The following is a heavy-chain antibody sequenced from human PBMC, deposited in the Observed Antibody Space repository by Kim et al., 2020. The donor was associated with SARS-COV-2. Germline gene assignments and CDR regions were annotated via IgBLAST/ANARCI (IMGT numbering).Heavy chain of an antibody. CDR3: ATAGGAAAGVGGYDY. V-gene: IGHV1-24*01. D-gene: IGHD6-13*01. Sequence: ASVKVSCKVSGYTLTELSMHWVRQAPGKGLEWMGGFDPEDGETIYAQKFQGRVTMTEDTSTDTAYMELSSLRSEDTAVYYCATAGGAAAGVGGYDYWGQGTLVTVSS. CDR2: FDPEDGET. J-gene: IGHJ4*02. CDR1: GYTLTELS.